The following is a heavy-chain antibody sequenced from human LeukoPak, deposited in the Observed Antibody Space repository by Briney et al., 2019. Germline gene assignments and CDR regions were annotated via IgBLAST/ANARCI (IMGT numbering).Heavy chain of an antibody. V-gene: IGHV4-39*07. CDR1: GGSISSTSYY. Sequence: PSETLSLTRTVSGGSISSTSYYWGWIRQSPGKGLEWIGSINYSGTTYYNPSLKSRLTISVDTSKNQFSLKLNSVTAADTAVYYCARDVPSGYHDYWGQGTLVTVSS. CDR3: ARDVPSGYHDY. J-gene: IGHJ4*02. CDR2: INYSGTT. D-gene: IGHD3-3*01.